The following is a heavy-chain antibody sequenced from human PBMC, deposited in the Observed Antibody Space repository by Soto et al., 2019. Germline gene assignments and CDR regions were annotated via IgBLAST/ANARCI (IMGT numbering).Heavy chain of an antibody. D-gene: IGHD2-15*01. CDR3: AKVGYCTGDSCSRSALEV. V-gene: IGHV3-30*18. Sequence: GGSLRLSCAASEFTFSSYGMHWVRQAPGKGLEWVAFISFDGSNKYYADSVKGRFTISRDNSKNTLFLQMNSLRAEDTAVFYCAKVGYCTGDSCSRSALEVWGQGTTVTLSS. CDR1: EFTFSSYG. J-gene: IGHJ6*02. CDR2: ISFDGSNK.